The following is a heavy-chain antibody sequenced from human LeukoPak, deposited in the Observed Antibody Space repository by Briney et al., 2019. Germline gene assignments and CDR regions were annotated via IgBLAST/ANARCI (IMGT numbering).Heavy chain of an antibody. Sequence: ASVKVSCKASGYTFTSYAMHWVRQAPGQRLEWMGWINAGNGNTKYSQKFQGRVTMTEDTSTDTAYMELSSLRSEDTAVYYCVTSRIAVAGRYYYYGMDVWGQGTTVTVSS. V-gene: IGHV1-3*01. CDR3: VTSRIAVAGRYYYYGMDV. J-gene: IGHJ6*02. D-gene: IGHD6-19*01. CDR1: GYTFTSYA. CDR2: INAGNGNT.